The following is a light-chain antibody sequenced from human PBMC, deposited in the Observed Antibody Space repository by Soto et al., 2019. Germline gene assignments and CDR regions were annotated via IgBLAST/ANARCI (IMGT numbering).Light chain of an antibody. CDR1: SRDIGTSNL. CDR2: EVT. CDR3: YSFTGISTSLFL. Sequence: QSVLTQPASVSGSPGQSITISCTGTSRDIGTSNLVSWYQQYPGKAAKLMIYEVTKRPSGISYRFSGSKSGNTASLTISGLQPEDEADYYCYSFTGISTSLFLFGTGTKLTVL. J-gene: IGLJ1*01. V-gene: IGLV2-23*02.